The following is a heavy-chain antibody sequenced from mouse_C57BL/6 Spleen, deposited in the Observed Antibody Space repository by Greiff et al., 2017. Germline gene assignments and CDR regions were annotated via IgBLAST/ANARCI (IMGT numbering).Heavy chain of an antibody. J-gene: IGHJ3*01. D-gene: IGHD1-1*01. V-gene: IGHV5-9-1*02. CDR3: TRDSGSSLFAY. CDR2: ISSGGGNI. Sequence: EVKLVESGEGLVKPGGSLKLSCAASGFTFSSYAMSWVRQTPEKRLEWVAYISSGGGNIYYADTVKGRFTISRDNSRNTLYLQMSSLKSEDTARYYCTRDSGSSLFAYWGQGTLVTVST. CDR1: GFTFSSYA.